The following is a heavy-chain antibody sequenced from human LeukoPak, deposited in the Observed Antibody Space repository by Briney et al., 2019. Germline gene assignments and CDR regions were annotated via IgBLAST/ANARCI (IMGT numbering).Heavy chain of an antibody. CDR3: ARDFGSSDSCLNSFDY. J-gene: IGHJ4*02. V-gene: IGHV3-33*01. D-gene: IGHD2-15*01. CDR2: VRYDGSNQ. CDR1: GFTFSGYG. Sequence: GRSLRLSCAASGFTFSGYGMHWVRQAPGKGLEWVAVVRYDGSNQNYADSVKGRFTISRDNSKNTLYLEMNSLRAEDTAVYYCARDFGSSDSCLNSFDYWGQGTLVSVSS.